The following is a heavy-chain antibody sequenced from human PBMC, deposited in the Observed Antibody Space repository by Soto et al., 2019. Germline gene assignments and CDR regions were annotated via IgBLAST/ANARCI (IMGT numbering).Heavy chain of an antibody. CDR2: IWYDGSNK. V-gene: IGHV3-33*01. J-gene: IGHJ6*02. Sequence: GSLRLSCAASGFTFSSYGVHWVRQAPGKGLEWVAVIWYDGSNKYYADSVKGRFTISRDNSKNTLYLQMNSLRAEDAAVYYCAREDYYGSGSYIDYYYGMDVWGQGTTVTVSS. D-gene: IGHD3-10*01. CDR3: AREDYYGSGSYIDYYYGMDV. CDR1: GFTFSSYG.